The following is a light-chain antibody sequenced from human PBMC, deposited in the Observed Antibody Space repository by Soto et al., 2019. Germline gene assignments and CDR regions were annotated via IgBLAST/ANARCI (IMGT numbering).Light chain of an antibody. CDR3: QQYYISPLS. V-gene: IGKV3-20*01. Sequence: EMVLTQSPGTLSLSPGERAILSCSASQSVSSSYLAWYQQKPGQAPRLLIYVASSRAAGIPDRFSGSGSGTDSTLTITTSEPDDGPVSDGQQYYISPLSLGGRTKVDIK. CDR1: QSVSSSY. CDR2: VAS. J-gene: IGKJ4*01.